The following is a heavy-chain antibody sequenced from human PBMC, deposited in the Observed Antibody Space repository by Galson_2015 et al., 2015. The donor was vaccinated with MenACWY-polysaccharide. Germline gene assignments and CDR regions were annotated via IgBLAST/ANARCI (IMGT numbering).Heavy chain of an antibody. D-gene: IGHD6-19*01. CDR1: GYSFSSYD. CDR2: MNPNSGNT. V-gene: IGHV1-8*01. J-gene: IGHJ2*01. Sequence: SVKVSCKASGYSFSSYDINWVRQTTGQGLEWRGWMNPNSGNTGYAQKFQGRVTMTRNTSISIAYMELSSLRSEDTAVYYCARAIAVAGQRRDFDLWGRGTLVTVSS. CDR3: ARAIAVAGQRRDFDL.